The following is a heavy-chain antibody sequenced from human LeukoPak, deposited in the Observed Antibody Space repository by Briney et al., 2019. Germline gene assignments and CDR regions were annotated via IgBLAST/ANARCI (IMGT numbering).Heavy chain of an antibody. V-gene: IGHV4-34*01. CDR3: GSRAYYDSSGYQVH. J-gene: IGHJ4*02. Sequence: SETLSLTRAVYGGSFSGYYWSWIRQPPGKGLEWIGEINHSGSTNHNPSLKSRVTISEDTSKNQFSLKLSSVTAADTAVYYCGSRAYYDSSGYQVHWGQGTLVTVSS. CDR1: GGSFSGYY. CDR2: INHSGST. D-gene: IGHD3-22*01.